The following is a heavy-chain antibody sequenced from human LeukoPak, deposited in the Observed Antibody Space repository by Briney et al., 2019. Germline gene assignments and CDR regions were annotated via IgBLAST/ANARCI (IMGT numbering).Heavy chain of an antibody. CDR1: GYTFTSYD. J-gene: IGHJ6*02. Sequence: GASVKVSCKASGYTFTSYDINWVRQATGQGLEWMGWMNPNSGGTNYAQKFQGRVTMTRDTSISTAYMELSRLRSDDTAVYYCAGIVATTNYYYYGMDVWGQGTTVTVSS. V-gene: IGHV1-2*02. D-gene: IGHD5-12*01. CDR2: MNPNSGGT. CDR3: AGIVATTNYYYYGMDV.